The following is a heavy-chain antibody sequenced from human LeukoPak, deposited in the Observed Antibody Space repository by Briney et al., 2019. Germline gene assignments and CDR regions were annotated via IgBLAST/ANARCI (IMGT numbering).Heavy chain of an antibody. J-gene: IGHJ4*02. V-gene: IGHV3-7*04. CDR1: GFTFSSYW. D-gene: IGHD1-1*01. CDR3: ARATGNKMEKYFDY. CDR2: IKQDGSEK. Sequence: GGSLRLSCAASGFTFSSYWMSWVRQAPGKGLEWVANIKQDGSEKYYVDSVKGRFTISRDNAKNSLYLQMSSLRADDTAVYYCARATGNKMEKYFDYWGQGTLVTVSS.